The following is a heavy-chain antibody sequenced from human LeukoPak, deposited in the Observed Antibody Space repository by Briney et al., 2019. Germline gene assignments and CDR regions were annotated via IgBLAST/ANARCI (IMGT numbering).Heavy chain of an antibody. CDR1: GFTFSDYA. CDR2: ISYDGSDR. V-gene: IGHV3-30*03. D-gene: IGHD3-22*01. J-gene: IGHJ6*03. Sequence: GRSLRLSCAASGFTFSDYAMHWVRQAPGKGLDWVALISYDGSDRYYADSVKGRFTISRDNSKNTLYLQMNSLRPEDTAAYYCGRSHSSGYNYYYLDVWGKGTTVTVSS. CDR3: GRSHSSGYNYYYLDV.